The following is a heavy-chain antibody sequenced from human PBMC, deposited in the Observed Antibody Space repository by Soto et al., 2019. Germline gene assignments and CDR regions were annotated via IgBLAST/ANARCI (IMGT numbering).Heavy chain of an antibody. Sequence: PSETLSLTCTVSGSSINGSGYYWGWIRQPPGKGLEWIGSMFYGVSTYYNPSLKSRVTVSVDTSKNQFSLNLRSVTAADTAVYYCARLPSRHLVDYWGQGTLVTVFS. J-gene: IGHJ4*02. V-gene: IGHV4-39*01. CDR1: GSSINGSGYY. CDR3: ARLPSRHLVDY. D-gene: IGHD3-3*02. CDR2: MFYGVST.